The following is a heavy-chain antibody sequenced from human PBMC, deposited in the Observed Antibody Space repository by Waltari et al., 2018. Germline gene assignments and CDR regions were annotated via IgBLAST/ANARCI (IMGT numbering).Heavy chain of an antibody. CDR2: TDHRRST. J-gene: IGHJ4*02. V-gene: IGHV4-38-2*01. CDR1: GYSISSGYY. D-gene: IGHD2-21*01. Sequence: QVQLQESGPGLVKPSETLSLTCAVSGYSISSGYYWGWIRQPPGKGLEWIGSTDHRRSTYYNPSLKRRVTIAVDTSKNQFSLKLSSVTAADTAVYYCASLPAYCGGDCSPGDYWGQGTLVTVSS. CDR3: ASLPAYCGGDCSPGDY.